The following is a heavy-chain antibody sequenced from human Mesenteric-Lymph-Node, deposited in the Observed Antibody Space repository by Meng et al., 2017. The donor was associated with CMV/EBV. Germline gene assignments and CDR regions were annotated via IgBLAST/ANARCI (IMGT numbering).Heavy chain of an antibody. CDR2: TNHSGSS. V-gene: IGHV4-34*01. CDR1: GGSFSGYD. D-gene: IGHD4-17*01. Sequence: QVQLQQCGAGLWKPAETLSLTCAVYGGSFSGYDWSWIRQPPGKGLEWIGGTNHSGSSNSNPSLKSRVTISVDTSKIQFSLKLSSVTGADTAVYYCARHQRWLKSEWGFNYWGQGTLVTVSS. J-gene: IGHJ4*02. CDR3: ARHQRWLKSEWGFNY.